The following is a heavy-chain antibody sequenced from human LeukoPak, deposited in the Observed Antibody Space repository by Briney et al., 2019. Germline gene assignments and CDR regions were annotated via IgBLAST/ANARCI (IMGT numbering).Heavy chain of an antibody. CDR3: ARTYYYDSSGYSTAFDY. V-gene: IGHV5-51*01. J-gene: IGHJ4*02. CDR2: IFPHDSSI. CDR1: GYPFTSYW. D-gene: IGHD3-22*01. Sequence: GESLKISCKASGYPFTSYWIGWLRQMPGKGLEWMGIIFPHDSSIRYSPSFQGQVTISADKSISTAYLQWTSLKASDTAMYYCARTYYYDSSGYSTAFDYWGQGTLVTVSS.